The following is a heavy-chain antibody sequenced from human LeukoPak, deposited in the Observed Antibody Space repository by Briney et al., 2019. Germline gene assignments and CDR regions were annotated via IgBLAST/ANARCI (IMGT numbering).Heavy chain of an antibody. CDR1: GGSISSSSYY. CDR3: ARDSRYYYDSSGYYTLDY. D-gene: IGHD3-22*01. CDR2: IHYSGST. J-gene: IGHJ4*02. V-gene: IGHV4-39*02. Sequence: SETLSLTCTVSGGSISSSSYYWGWIRQPPGKGLEWIGSIHYSGSTYYNPSLKSRVTISVDTSKNQFFLRLISVTAADTAVYYCARDSRYYYDSSGYYTLDYWGQGTLVTVSS.